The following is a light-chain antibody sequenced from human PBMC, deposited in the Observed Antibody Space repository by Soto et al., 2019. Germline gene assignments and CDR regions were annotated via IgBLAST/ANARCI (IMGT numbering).Light chain of an antibody. CDR3: QQSASSVT. Sequence: ETMMTQSPDTLSVSLGERATLSCRASHSVSSTFLAWYQQKPGQAPTLLIYDADTRATGIPDRFSGSGFGTHFTLTISSLEPEDFAMYYCQQSASSVTFGQGTRLEIK. V-gene: IGKV3-20*01. J-gene: IGKJ5*01. CDR2: DAD. CDR1: HSVSSTF.